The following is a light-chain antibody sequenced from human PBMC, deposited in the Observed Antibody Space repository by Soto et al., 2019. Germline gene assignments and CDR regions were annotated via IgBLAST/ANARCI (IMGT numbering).Light chain of an antibody. CDR3: LQLNTYPFT. CDR1: QGVTSY. V-gene: IGKV1-9*01. J-gene: IGKJ3*01. CDR2: APS. Sequence: IPLPQSPSSLSASVGDRVTIACRASQGVTSYLAWYKQKPGKAPKLLIYAPSTLQSGVPSRFSGSGSVTYFTLTISSLQPEDFATYYCLQLNTYPFTFGPGTKVEIK.